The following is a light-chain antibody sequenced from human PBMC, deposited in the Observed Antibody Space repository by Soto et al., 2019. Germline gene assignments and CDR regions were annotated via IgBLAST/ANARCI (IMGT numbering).Light chain of an antibody. CDR3: ATWDGRLRGVV. Sequence: QSVLTQPPSASGTPGQTVTITCSGSSSNIGSDYVFWYQQLPGTAPRLLIYRDIQRPSGVHDRFSGSKSGSSGSLAVSALRSEDEAVYYCATWDGRLRGVVFGGGTKLTVL. J-gene: IGLJ2*01. CDR2: RDI. CDR1: SSNIGSDY. V-gene: IGLV1-47*01.